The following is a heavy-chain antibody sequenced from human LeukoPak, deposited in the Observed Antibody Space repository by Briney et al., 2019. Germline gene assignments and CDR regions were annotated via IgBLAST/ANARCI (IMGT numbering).Heavy chain of an antibody. CDR2: ISGSGDSR. Sequence: GGSLRLSCAASGFTFSSYGMSWVRQAPGKGLEWVSVISGSGDSRDYADSVKGRFTISRDNSKNSLYLQMNSLRTEDTALYYCAKDFREAATVVTALDYWGQGTLVTVSS. CDR1: GFTFSSYG. CDR3: AKDFREAATVVTALDY. D-gene: IGHD2-21*02. V-gene: IGHV3-23*01. J-gene: IGHJ4*02.